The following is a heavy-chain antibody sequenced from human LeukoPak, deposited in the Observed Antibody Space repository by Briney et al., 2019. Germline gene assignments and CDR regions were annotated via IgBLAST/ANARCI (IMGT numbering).Heavy chain of an antibody. V-gene: IGHV4-30-2*01. CDR1: GGSISSGGYY. J-gene: IGHJ4*02. CDR2: IYHSGST. D-gene: IGHD4-23*01. CDR3: AREYGGKGG. Sequence: PSETLSLTCTVSGGSISSGGYYWSWIRQPPGKGLEWIGYIYHSGSTYYNSSLKSRVTISVDRSKNQFSLKLGSVTAADTAVCYCAREYGGKGGWGQGTLVTVSS.